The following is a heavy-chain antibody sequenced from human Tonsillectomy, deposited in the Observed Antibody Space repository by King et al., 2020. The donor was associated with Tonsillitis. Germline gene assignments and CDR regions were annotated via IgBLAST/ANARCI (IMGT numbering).Heavy chain of an antibody. CDR2: ISSGSSYI. D-gene: IGHD5-18*01. V-gene: IGHV3-21*01. Sequence: VQPVQSGGGLVKPGGSLRLSCAASGFTFSSYSMNWVRQAPGKGLEWVSSISSGSSYIYYADSLKGRFTISRDNAKNSLYLQMNSLRAEDTAVYYCARDREYQARTGAAVVKEDYYYYYGMDVWGQGTTVTVSS. CDR1: GFTFSSYS. J-gene: IGHJ6*02. CDR3: ARDREYQARTGAAVVKEDYYYYYGMDV.